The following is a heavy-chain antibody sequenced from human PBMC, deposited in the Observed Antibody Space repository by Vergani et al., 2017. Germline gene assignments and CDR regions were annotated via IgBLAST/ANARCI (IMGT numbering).Heavy chain of an antibody. CDR3: AREALVEASDAFDI. Sequence: QVQLVESGGGVVQPGGSLRLSCAASGFTFSSYGMHWVRQAPGKGLEWVAFIRYDGSNKYYADSVKGRFTISRDNSKNTLYLQMNSLRAEDTAVYYCAREALVEASDAFDIWGQGTMVTVSS. J-gene: IGHJ3*02. CDR2: IRYDGSNK. V-gene: IGHV3-30*02. CDR1: GFTFSSYG. D-gene: IGHD3-10*01.